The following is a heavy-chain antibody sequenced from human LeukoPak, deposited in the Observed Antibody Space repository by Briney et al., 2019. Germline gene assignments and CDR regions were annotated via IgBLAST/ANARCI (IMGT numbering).Heavy chain of an antibody. V-gene: IGHV4-34*01. Sequence: PSETLSLTCTVSGGSISSYYWSWIRQPPGKGLEWIGEINHSGSTNYNPSLKSRVTISVDTSKNQFSLKLSSVTAADTAVYYCARSRLYYYGSGKARDNWFDPWGQGTLVTVSS. J-gene: IGHJ5*02. D-gene: IGHD3-10*01. CDR3: ARSRLYYYGSGKARDNWFDP. CDR2: INHSGST. CDR1: GGSISSYY.